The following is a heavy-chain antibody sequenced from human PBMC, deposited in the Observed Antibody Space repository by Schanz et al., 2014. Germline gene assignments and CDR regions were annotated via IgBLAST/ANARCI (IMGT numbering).Heavy chain of an antibody. D-gene: IGHD2-15*01. CDR2: IDTAGSYT. CDR1: GFTFSSYG. CDR3: ARDKGGLIPFDY. V-gene: IGHV3-74*01. Sequence: VQLVESGGGVVQPGRSLRLSCATSGFTFSSYGMHWVRQAPGKGLVWVSTIDTAGSYTSYVDSVKGRFTISRDNAKNSLYLQMNSLRAEDTAVYYCARDKGGLIPFDYWGQGTLVAVSS. J-gene: IGHJ4*02.